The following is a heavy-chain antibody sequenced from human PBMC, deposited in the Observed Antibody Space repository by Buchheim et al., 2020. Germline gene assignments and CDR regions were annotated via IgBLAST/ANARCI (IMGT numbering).Heavy chain of an antibody. V-gene: IGHV4-31*03. CDR3: ARGSRYYDYVWGSYRHPGGFVP. Sequence: QVQLQESGPGLVKPSQTLSLTCTVSGGSISSGGYYWSWIRQHPGKGLEWIGYIYYSGSTYYNPSLKSRVTISVDTSKNQFSLKLSSVTAADTAVYYCARGSRYYDYVWGSYRHPGGFVPWGQGTL. D-gene: IGHD3-16*02. CDR1: GGSISSGGYY. J-gene: IGHJ5*02. CDR2: IYYSGST.